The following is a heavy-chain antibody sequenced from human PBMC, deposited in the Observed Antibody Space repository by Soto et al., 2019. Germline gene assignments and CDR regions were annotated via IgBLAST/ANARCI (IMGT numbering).Heavy chain of an antibody. V-gene: IGHV3-48*02. CDR2: ISSSSSTI. Sequence: PGGSLRLSCAASGFTFSSYSMNWVRQAPGKGLEWVSYISSSSSTIYYADSVKGRFTISRDNAKNSLYLQMNSLRDEDTAVYYCARDHDSSGWSDASHIWGPGTMVTVAS. J-gene: IGHJ3*02. D-gene: IGHD6-19*01. CDR1: GFTFSSYS. CDR3: ARDHDSSGWSDASHI.